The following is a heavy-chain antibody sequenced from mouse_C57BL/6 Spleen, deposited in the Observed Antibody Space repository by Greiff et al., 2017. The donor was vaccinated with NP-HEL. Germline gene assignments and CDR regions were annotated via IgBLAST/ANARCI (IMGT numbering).Heavy chain of an antibody. CDR1: GFTFSSYA. V-gene: IGHV5-9-1*02. CDR3: TRDGTGRDFDY. CDR2: ISSGGDYI. J-gene: IGHJ2*01. Sequence: EVKVVESGEGLVKPGGSLKLSCAASGFTFSSYAMSWVRQTPEKRLEWVAYISSGGDYIYYADTVKGRFTISRDNARNTLYLQMSSLKSEDTAMYYCTRDGTGRDFDYWGQGTTLTVSS. D-gene: IGHD4-1*01.